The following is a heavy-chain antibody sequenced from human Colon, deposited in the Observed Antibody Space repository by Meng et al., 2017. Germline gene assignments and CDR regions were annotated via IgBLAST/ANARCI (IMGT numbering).Heavy chain of an antibody. CDR2: TSHSGST. CDR1: DISISRSDW. Sequence: QGQLQGSGPGLVQPSETLSLTCTVSDISISRSDWWSWVRQPPGKGLEWIGETSHSGSTNYSPSLKSRVTISLDKSKNQLSLKLNSVTAADTAVYYCASSDYYRSDYWGQGTLVTASS. CDR3: ASSDYYRSDY. J-gene: IGHJ4*02. D-gene: IGHD3-22*01. V-gene: IGHV4-4*02.